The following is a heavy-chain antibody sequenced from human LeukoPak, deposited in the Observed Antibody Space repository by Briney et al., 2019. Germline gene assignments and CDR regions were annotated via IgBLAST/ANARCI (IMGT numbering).Heavy chain of an antibody. CDR3: TSEISSASNY. V-gene: IGHV4-39*01. CDR2: IYYTGST. J-gene: IGHJ4*02. D-gene: IGHD6-6*01. Sequence: SETLSLTCTVSGGSISSSSYYWGWIRQPPGEGLEWIGSIYYTGSTYYSPSLKSRVTISADTSKNEFSLKLSSGTAADTAVYYCTSEISSASNYSGQGTLVTVSS. CDR1: GGSISSSSYY.